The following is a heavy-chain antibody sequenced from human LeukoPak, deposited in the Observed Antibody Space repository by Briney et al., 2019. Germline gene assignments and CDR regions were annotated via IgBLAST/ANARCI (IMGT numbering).Heavy chain of an antibody. CDR3: AGRVTGYSSGYVY. J-gene: IGHJ4*02. Sequence: GGSLRLSCAASGFTASSNYMSWVRQAPEKGLDWVSVISGSAHKIRYADSVKGRFTISRDDSENIVYLQMNNLRAEDTAVYYCAGRVTGYSSGYVYWGQGTLVTVSS. CDR1: GFTASSNY. D-gene: IGHD5-18*01. CDR2: ISGSAHKI. V-gene: IGHV3-23*01.